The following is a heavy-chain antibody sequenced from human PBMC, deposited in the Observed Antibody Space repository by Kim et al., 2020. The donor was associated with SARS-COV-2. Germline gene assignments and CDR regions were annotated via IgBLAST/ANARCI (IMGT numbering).Heavy chain of an antibody. CDR2: IIPIFGTA. CDR3: ASNYYDSSKYQAVVGYFDY. Sequence: SVKVSCKASGGTFSSYAISWVRQAPGQGLEWMGGIIPIFGTANYAQKFQGRVTITADESTSTAYMELSSLRSEDTAVYYCASNYYDSSKYQAVVGYFDYWGQGTLVTVSS. J-gene: IGHJ4*02. V-gene: IGHV1-69*13. CDR1: GGTFSSYA. D-gene: IGHD3-22*01.